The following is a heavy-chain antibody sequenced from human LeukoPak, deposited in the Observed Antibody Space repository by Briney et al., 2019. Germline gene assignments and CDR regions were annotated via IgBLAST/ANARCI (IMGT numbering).Heavy chain of an antibody. V-gene: IGHV3-21*01. CDR2: ISSSSSYI. J-gene: IGHJ4*02. Sequence: PGGSLRLSCAASGFTFSSYSMNWVRQAPGKGLEWVSSISSSSSYIYYADSVKGRFTISRDNAKNSLYLQMNSLRAEDTAVYYCAREDIVVVPAAIPLGYWGQGTLVTVSS. CDR1: GFTFSSYS. CDR3: AREDIVVVPAAIPLGY. D-gene: IGHD2-2*02.